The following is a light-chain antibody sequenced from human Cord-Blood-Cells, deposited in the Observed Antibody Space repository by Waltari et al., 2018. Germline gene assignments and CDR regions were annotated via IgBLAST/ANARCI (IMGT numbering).Light chain of an antibody. J-gene: IGKJ4*01. CDR1: QSVSSN. CDR3: QQYNNWPPLT. Sequence: IVMTPSPATLSVSPGERATLSCRASQSVSSNLAWYQQKPGQAPRLLIYGASTRATGIPARFSGSVSGTEFTLTISSLQSEDFAVYYCQQYNNWPPLTFGGGTKVEIK. V-gene: IGKV3-15*01. CDR2: GAS.